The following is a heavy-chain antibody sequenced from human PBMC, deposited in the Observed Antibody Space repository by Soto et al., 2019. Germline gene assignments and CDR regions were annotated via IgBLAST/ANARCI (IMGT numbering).Heavy chain of an antibody. CDR3: ARDVENWVPAGENYYGMDV. CDR2: IWYDGSNK. CDR1: GFTFSRYG. Sequence: PGGSLRLSCAASGFTFSRYGMHWVLQAPCKGLEWVAVIWYDGSNKYYADSVKGRFTISRDNSKNTLYLQMNSLRAEDTAVYYCARDVENWVPAGENYYGMDVWGQGTTVTVSS. J-gene: IGHJ6*02. D-gene: IGHD2-2*01. V-gene: IGHV3-33*01.